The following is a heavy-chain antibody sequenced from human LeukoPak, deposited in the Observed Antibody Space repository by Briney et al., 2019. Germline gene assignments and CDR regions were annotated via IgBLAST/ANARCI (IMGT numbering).Heavy chain of an antibody. CDR1: RYTLTELS. Sequence: ASVKVSCKVSRYTLTELSMHWVRQAPGKGLEWMGGFDPEDGETIYAQKFQGRVTMTTDTSTSTAYMELRSLRSDDTAVYYCARDLGSSSWYGIGMDVWGQGTTVTVSS. CDR3: ARDLGSSSWYGIGMDV. D-gene: IGHD6-13*01. V-gene: IGHV1-24*01. J-gene: IGHJ6*02. CDR2: FDPEDGET.